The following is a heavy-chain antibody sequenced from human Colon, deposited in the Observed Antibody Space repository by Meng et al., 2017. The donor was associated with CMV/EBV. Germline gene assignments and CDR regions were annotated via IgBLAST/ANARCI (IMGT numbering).Heavy chain of an antibody. Sequence: ISTGDYDWSWIRQPPGKGLEWIGYIYHSGSTLYNPSLQSRVTISVDKSKNQFSLNLSSVTAADTAMYFCGAEPTYVYDSSGYYYPDYWGQGTLVTVSS. CDR1: ISTGDYD. V-gene: IGHV4-30-4*01. D-gene: IGHD3-22*01. J-gene: IGHJ4*02. CDR3: GAEPTYVYDSSGYYYPDY. CDR2: IYHSGST.